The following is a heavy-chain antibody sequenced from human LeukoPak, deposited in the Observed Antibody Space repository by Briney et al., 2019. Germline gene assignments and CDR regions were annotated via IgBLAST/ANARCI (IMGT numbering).Heavy chain of an antibody. CDR2: ISGSGGST. V-gene: IGHV3-23*01. CDR1: GFTFSSYS. D-gene: IGHD3-22*01. J-gene: IGHJ6*02. Sequence: SGGSLRLSCAASGFTFSSYSMNWVRQAPGKGLEWVSAISGSGGSTYYADSVKGRFTISRDNSKNTLYLQMNSLRAEDTAVYYCAKDDSSGYYLQYYYYGMDVWGQGTTVTVSS. CDR3: AKDDSSGYYLQYYYYGMDV.